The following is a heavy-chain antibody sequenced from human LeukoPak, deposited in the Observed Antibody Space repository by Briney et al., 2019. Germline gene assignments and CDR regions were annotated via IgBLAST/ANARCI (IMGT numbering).Heavy chain of an antibody. CDR3: TRVSIAWSNLYFDY. D-gene: IGHD1-14*01. V-gene: IGHV1-2*02. CDR1: GYTFTDYY. CDR2: INPKTGGT. Sequence: ASVKVSCKASGYTFTDYYIHWVRQAPGQRLEWMGRINPKTGGTNYAQNFQGRVTMTGDTSINTASIELTSLTSGDTAVYYCTRVSIAWSNLYFDYWGQGTLVTVS. J-gene: IGHJ4*02.